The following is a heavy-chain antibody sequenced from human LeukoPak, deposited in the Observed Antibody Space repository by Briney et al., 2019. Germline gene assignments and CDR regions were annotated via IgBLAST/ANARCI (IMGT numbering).Heavy chain of an antibody. CDR3: ARVSERFLEWLLGNYYYIDV. J-gene: IGHJ6*03. CDR2: ISAYNDRT. V-gene: IGHV1-18*01. Sequence: ASVKDSRKVSVFTFTRDVVTWVRPPPGQGVEWMGRISAYNDRTNYSQKLEGRVTMTTDTSTSTAYMELRSLRSDDTGVYYCARVSERFLEWLLGNYYYIDVWGKGTTVTVSS. D-gene: IGHD3-3*01. CDR1: VFTFTRDV.